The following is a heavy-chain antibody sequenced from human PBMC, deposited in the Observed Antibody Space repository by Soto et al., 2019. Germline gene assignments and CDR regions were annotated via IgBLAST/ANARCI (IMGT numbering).Heavy chain of an antibody. CDR1: GYSFTSYW. V-gene: IGHV5-51*01. CDR3: ARHGSISSRYYYYYGMDV. CDR2: IYPGDSDT. J-gene: IGHJ6*02. Sequence: PGESLKISCEGSGYSFTSYWIGWVRQMPGKGLEWMGIIYPGDSDTRYSPSFQGQVTISADKSISTAYLQWSSLKASDTAMYYCARHGSISSRYYYYYGMDVWGQGTTVTVSS. D-gene: IGHD3-3*02.